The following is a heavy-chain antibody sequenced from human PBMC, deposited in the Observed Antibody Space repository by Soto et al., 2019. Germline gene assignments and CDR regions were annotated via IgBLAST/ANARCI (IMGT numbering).Heavy chain of an antibody. CDR2: ISGSGGST. Sequence: EVQLLESGGGLVQPRGSLRLSCAASGFTFSSYAMSWVRQAPGKGLEWVSAISGSGGSTYYADSVKGRFTISSDNSKNTLYLQMNSLRAEDTAVYYCAKSEIWVVTAIGPDYWGQGTLVTVSS. J-gene: IGHJ4*02. D-gene: IGHD2-21*02. CDR3: AKSEIWVVTAIGPDY. V-gene: IGHV3-23*01. CDR1: GFTFSSYA.